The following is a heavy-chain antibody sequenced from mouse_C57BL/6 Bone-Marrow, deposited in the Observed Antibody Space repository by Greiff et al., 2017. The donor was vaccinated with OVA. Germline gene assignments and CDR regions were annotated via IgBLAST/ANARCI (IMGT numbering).Heavy chain of an antibody. D-gene: IGHD1-1*01. J-gene: IGHJ2*01. Sequence: VQLQQSGAELVRPGASVKLSCKASGYTFTDYYINWVKQRPGQGLEWIARIYPGSGNTYYHAKFKGKAPLTAEKSSRPAYLPLSSLTSEDTAVYFGARESYYGSGSYFDDWGKGTTLTVSS. V-gene: IGHV1-76*01. CDR1: GYTFTDYY. CDR3: ARESYYGSGSYFDD. CDR2: IYPGSGNT.